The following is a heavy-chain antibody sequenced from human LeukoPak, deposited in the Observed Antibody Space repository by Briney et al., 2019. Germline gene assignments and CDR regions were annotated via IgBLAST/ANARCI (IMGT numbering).Heavy chain of an antibody. CDR1: GGSISSYY. D-gene: IGHD5-18*01. J-gene: IGHJ6*02. CDR2: ISYSGSI. CDR3: AREPGGYSYGYKRYYGMDV. V-gene: IGHV4-59*12. Sequence: SETLSLTCTVSGGSISSYYWNWIRQPPGKGLEWIGYISYSGSINYNPSLKSRVTISVDTSKNQFSLKLSSVTAADTAVYYCAREPGGYSYGYKRYYGMDVWGQGTTVTVSS.